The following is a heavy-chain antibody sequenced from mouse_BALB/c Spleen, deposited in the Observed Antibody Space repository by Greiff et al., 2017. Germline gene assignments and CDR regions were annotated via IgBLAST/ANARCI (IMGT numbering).Heavy chain of an antibody. D-gene: IGHD2-3*01. J-gene: IGHJ3*01. Sequence: LVQPGGSLILSCAASGFAFSRYWMSWVRQAPGKGLEWIGEINPDSSTINYTPSLKDKFIISRDNAKNTLYLQMSKVRSEDTALYYCARRYESSWFAYWGQGTLVTVSA. CDR1: GFAFSRYW. CDR3: ARRYESSWFAY. CDR2: INPDSSTI. V-gene: IGHV4-1*02.